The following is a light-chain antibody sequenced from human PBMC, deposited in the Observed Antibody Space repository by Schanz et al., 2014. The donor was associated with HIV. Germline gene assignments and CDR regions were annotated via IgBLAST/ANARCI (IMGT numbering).Light chain of an antibody. Sequence: QSALTQPASVSGSPGQSITISCTGTSSDVGGYNYVSWYQQHPGKAPQLMIYDGSRRPSGVSNRFSGSKSDNAASLTISGLQAEDEADYYCSSYTSSSTWVFGGGTKLTVL. CDR3: SSYTSSSTWV. J-gene: IGLJ3*02. V-gene: IGLV2-14*03. CDR1: SSDVGGYNY. CDR2: DGS.